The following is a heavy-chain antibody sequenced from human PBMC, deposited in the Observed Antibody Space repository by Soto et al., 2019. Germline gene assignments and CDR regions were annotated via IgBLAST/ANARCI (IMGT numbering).Heavy chain of an antibody. D-gene: IGHD3-10*01. CDR3: ARDRGGTDYYYYYGMDV. J-gene: IGHJ6*02. Sequence: GSLRLSCAASGFTFSSYAMHWVRQAPGKGLEWVAVISYDGSNKYYADSVKGRFTISRDNSKNTLYLQMNSLRAEDTAVYYCARDRGGTDYYYYYGMDVWGQGTTVTVSS. CDR1: GFTFSSYA. CDR2: ISYDGSNK. V-gene: IGHV3-30-3*01.